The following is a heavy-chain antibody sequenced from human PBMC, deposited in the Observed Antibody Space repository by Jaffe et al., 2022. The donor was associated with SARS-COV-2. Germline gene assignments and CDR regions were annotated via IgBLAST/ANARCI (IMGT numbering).Heavy chain of an antibody. D-gene: IGHD3-22*01. V-gene: IGHV4-4*02. CDR1: GGSISSSNW. CDR2: IYHSGST. J-gene: IGHJ4*02. CDR3: ARRNVRDSSGYSGAGFDY. Sequence: QVQLQESGPGLVKPSGTLSLTCAVSGGSISSSNWWSWVRQPPGKGLEWIGEIYHSGSTNYNPSLKSRVTISVDKSKNQFSLKLSSVTAADTAVYYCARRNVRDSSGYSGAGFDYWGQGTLVTVSS.